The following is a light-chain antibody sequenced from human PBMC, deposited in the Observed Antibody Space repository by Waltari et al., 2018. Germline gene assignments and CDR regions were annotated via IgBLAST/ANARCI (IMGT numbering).Light chain of an antibody. CDR3: QVWDSRSSWV. Sequence: SYELTQPLSVSVALGQTASITCGGNTIESQDVNWYQQKPGQAPVLVLFRDTNRASGIPERFSGSNSGNTATLTITRAQAGDEADYYCQVWDSRSSWVFGGGTKLTVL. CDR1: TIESQD. J-gene: IGLJ3*02. V-gene: IGLV3-9*01. CDR2: RDT.